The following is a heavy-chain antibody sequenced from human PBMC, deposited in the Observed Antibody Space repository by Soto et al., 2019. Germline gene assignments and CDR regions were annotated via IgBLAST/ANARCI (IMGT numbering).Heavy chain of an antibody. Sequence: HHXRSLRLSSAAPGLTVSSYPMSSVRQAPGKGLEWVSAISGRGGSTYYADAVKGRFTISRDNSKNTLYLQMNSLRAEDTAVYYCAKEKGSYYDFWSGQYYYYGMDVWGQGTTVTVSS. CDR1: GLTVSSYP. CDR3: AKEKGSYYDFWSGQYYYYGMDV. D-gene: IGHD3-3*01. V-gene: IGHV3-23*01. CDR2: ISGRGGST. J-gene: IGHJ6*02.